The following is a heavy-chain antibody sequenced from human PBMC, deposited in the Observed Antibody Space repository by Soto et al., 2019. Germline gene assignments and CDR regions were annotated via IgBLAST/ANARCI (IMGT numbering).Heavy chain of an antibody. Sequence: PSQTLSLTCAISGDSVSSNSAAWNCIRQSPSRGLEWLGRTYYRSKWYNDYAVSVKSRITINPDTSKNQFSLQLNSVTPEDTAVYYCARDLGIAAADPYYYYYGMDVWVHGTTATVSS. CDR2: TYYRSKWYN. D-gene: IGHD6-13*01. J-gene: IGHJ6*02. CDR3: ARDLGIAAADPYYYYYGMDV. CDR1: GDSVSSNSAA. V-gene: IGHV6-1*01.